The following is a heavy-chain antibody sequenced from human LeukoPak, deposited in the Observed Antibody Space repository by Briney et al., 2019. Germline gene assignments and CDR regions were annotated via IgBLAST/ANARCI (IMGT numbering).Heavy chain of an antibody. V-gene: IGHV3-11*01. D-gene: IGHD3-10*01. J-gene: IGHJ4*02. CDR1: GFTFSDYY. Sequence: PGGSLRLSCAASGFTFSDYYMSWIRQAPGKGLEWVSYISSSGSTIYYADSVKGRFTISRDNAKNSLYLQMNSLRAEDTAVYYCARVPKITMVRGVPSYFDYWGQGTLVTVSS. CDR2: ISSSGSTI. CDR3: ARVPKITMVRGVPSYFDY.